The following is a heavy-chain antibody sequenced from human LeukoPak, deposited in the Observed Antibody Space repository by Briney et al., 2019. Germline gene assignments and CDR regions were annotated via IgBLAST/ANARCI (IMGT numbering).Heavy chain of an antibody. Sequence: PSETLSLTCTVSGGSISSYYWSWIRQPPGKGLEWIGSIYHSGSTYYNPSLKSRVTISVDTSKNQFSLKLSSVTAADTAVYYCARVDSGYYYVDYWGQGTLVTVSS. CDR1: GGSISSYY. D-gene: IGHD3-22*01. CDR2: IYHSGST. CDR3: ARVDSGYYYVDY. J-gene: IGHJ4*02. V-gene: IGHV4-59*08.